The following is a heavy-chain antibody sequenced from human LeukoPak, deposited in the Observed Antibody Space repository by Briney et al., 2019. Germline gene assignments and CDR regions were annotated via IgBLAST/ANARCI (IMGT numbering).Heavy chain of an antibody. J-gene: IGHJ6*02. D-gene: IGHD3-3*01. CDR2: IYYSGST. CDR3: AREYYDFWSDRYYYYGMDV. CDR1: GGSISSYY. V-gene: IGHV4-59*12. Sequence: SETLSLTCTVSGGSISSYYWSWIRQPPGKGLEWIGYIYYSGSTNYNPSLKSRVTISVDTSKNQFSLKLSSVTAADTAVYYCAREYYDFWSDRYYYYGMDVWGQGTTVTVSS.